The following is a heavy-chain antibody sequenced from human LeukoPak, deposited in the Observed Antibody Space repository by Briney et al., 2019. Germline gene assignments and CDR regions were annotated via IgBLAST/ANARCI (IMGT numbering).Heavy chain of an antibody. CDR3: AREALRPSRWFDP. V-gene: IGHV4-30-4*01. CDR1: GGSISSGDYY. CDR2: IYYSGST. J-gene: IGHJ5*02. Sequence: SETLSLTCTVSGGSISSGDYYWSWIRQPPGKGLEWIGYIYYSGSTYYNPSLKSRVTISVDTSNNQFSLKLSSVTAADTAVYYCAREALRPSRWFDPWGQGTLITVSS. D-gene: IGHD4-17*01.